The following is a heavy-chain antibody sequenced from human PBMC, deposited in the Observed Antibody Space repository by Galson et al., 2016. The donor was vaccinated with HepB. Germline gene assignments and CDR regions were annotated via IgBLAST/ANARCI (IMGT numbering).Heavy chain of an antibody. CDR3: ARDAVAVAGTRHYYHYGMDV. Sequence: SVKVSCKASGGTFSSYAFSWVRQAPGQGLEWMGRSIPVLGMPSYAQKFQGRVTIIADNSTSTAYMELSSLRSEDTAVYYCARDAVAVAGTRHYYHYGMDVWGQGTTVSVSS. CDR2: SIPVLGMP. V-gene: IGHV1-69*04. J-gene: IGHJ6*02. CDR1: GGTFSSYA. D-gene: IGHD6-13*01.